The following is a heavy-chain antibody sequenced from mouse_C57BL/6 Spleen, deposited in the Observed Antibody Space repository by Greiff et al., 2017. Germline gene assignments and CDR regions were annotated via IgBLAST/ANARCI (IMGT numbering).Heavy chain of an antibody. J-gene: IGHJ3*01. CDR2: IYPGDGDT. CDR1: GYAFSSYW. D-gene: IGHD3-2*02. V-gene: IGHV1-80*01. Sequence: VQLVESGAELVKPGASVKISCKASGYAFSSYWMNWVKQRPGKGLEWIGQIYPGDGDTNYNGKFKGQATLTADKSSSTAYMQLSSLTSEDSAVYFCARGSYSSGYLAYWGQGTLVTVSA. CDR3: ARGSYSSGYLAY.